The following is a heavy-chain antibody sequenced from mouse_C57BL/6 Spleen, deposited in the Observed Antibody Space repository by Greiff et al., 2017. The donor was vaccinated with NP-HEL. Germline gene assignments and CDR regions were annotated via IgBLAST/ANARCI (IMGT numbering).Heavy chain of an antibody. CDR1: GYTFTSYW. CDR2: INPSNGGT. Sequence: VQLQQPGTELVKPGASVKLSCKASGYTFTSYWMHWVKQRPGQGLEWIGNINPSNGGTNYNEKFKSKATLTVDKSSSTAYMQLSSLTSEDSAVYYCARSGYGNPPWFAYWGQGTLVTVSA. V-gene: IGHV1-53*01. J-gene: IGHJ3*01. CDR3: ARSGYGNPPWFAY. D-gene: IGHD2-1*01.